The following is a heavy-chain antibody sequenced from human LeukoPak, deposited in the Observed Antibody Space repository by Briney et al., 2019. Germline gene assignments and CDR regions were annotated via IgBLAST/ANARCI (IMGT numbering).Heavy chain of an antibody. CDR2: ISSSSSYI. CDR3: ASDSGSYKHYFDY. CDR1: GFTFDDYG. J-gene: IGHJ4*02. V-gene: IGHV3-21*01. Sequence: GGSLRLSCAASGFTFDDYGMSWVRQAPGKGLEWVSSISSSSSYIYYADSVKGRFTISRDNAKNSLYLQMNSLRAEDTAVYYCASDSGSYKHYFDYWGQGTLVTVSS. D-gene: IGHD1-26*01.